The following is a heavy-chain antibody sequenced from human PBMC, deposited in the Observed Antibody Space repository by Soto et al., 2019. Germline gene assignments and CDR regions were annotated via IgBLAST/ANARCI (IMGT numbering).Heavy chain of an antibody. D-gene: IGHD5-18*01. CDR3: AGGYRDTAKSLDY. CDR2: IYYSGST. J-gene: IGHJ4*02. Sequence: PSETLCLTCAVSGGSISSGGYYWSWIRQPPGKGLEWIGYIYYSGSTNYNPSLKSRVTISVDTSKNQFSLKLSSVTAADTAVYYCAGGYRDTAKSLDYWGQGTLVTVSS. CDR1: GGSISSGGYY. V-gene: IGHV4-61*08.